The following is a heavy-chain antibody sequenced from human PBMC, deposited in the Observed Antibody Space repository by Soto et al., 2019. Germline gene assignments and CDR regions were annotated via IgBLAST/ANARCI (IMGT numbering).Heavy chain of an antibody. J-gene: IGHJ1*01. CDR3: ARDGVRAGGVDSFQH. Sequence: QVQLVQSGAEVKKPGSSVKVSCKASGGTFSSYTISWVRQAPGQGLEWLGRIIPILGIANYAQKFQGRVTITADNYTRTDYMELSSLRSEDTAVYYCARDGVRAGGVDSFQHWGQGTLVTVSS. CDR2: IIPILGIA. V-gene: IGHV1-69*08. D-gene: IGHD3-3*01. CDR1: GGTFSSYT.